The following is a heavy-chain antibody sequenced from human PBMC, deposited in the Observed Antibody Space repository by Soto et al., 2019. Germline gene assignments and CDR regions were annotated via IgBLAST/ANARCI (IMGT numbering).Heavy chain of an antibody. D-gene: IGHD3-3*01. V-gene: IGHV1-8*01. CDR3: ARGHDYYDFWSGYYRVNWFDP. CDR1: GYTFTSYD. CDR2: MNPNSGNT. J-gene: IGHJ5*02. Sequence: GASVKVSCKASGYTFTSYDINWVRQATGQGLEWMGWMNPNSGNTGYAQKFQGRVTMTRNTSISTAYMELSSLRSEDTAVYYCARGHDYYDFWSGYYRVNWFDPWGQGTLVTVSS.